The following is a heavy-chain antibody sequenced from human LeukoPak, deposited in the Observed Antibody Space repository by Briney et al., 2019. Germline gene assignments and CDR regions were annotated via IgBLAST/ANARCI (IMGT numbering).Heavy chain of an antibody. Sequence: GASVTVSCKASGYTFGIYGISWVRQAPGQGLEWMAWISPYDGDTNYAQKFEGRVTMTTETSTNTAYMELRSLRADDTAIYYCARDYCTRGGDCYKEDLFDPWGQGTLVTVSA. CDR1: GYTFGIYG. V-gene: IGHV1-18*01. CDR2: ISPYDGDT. J-gene: IGHJ5*02. CDR3: ARDYCTRGGDCYKEDLFDP. D-gene: IGHD2-21*02.